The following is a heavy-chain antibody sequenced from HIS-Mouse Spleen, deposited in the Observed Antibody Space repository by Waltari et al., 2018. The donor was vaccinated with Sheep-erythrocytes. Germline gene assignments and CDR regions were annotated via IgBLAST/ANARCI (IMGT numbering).Heavy chain of an antibody. CDR2: INHSGST. CDR3: ARDTNWGGDAFDI. J-gene: IGHJ3*02. D-gene: IGHD7-27*01. Sequence: QVQLQQWGAGLLKPSETLSLTCAVYGGSFSGYYWSWIRQPPGKGLEWIGEINHSGSTNYNPSLKSRVTISVDTSKNQFSLKLSSVTAADTAVYYCARDTNWGGDAFDIWGQGTMVTVSS. CDR1: GGSFSGYY. V-gene: IGHV4-34*01.